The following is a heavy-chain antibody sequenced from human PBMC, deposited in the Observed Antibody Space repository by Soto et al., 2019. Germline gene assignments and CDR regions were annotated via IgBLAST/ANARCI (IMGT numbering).Heavy chain of an antibody. V-gene: IGHV1-2*02. D-gene: IGHD2-2*01. Sequence: QVQLVQSGADVKMPGASVRVSCKASGYTFTGYYVHWVREAPGQGLEWMGWINPETGGTSYAQKFQGRVTLSRDTPINTAYLELSRLRFDDAAVYFCARERYQVISDGMDVWGQGTTVTVSS. CDR1: GYTFTGYY. CDR2: INPETGGT. CDR3: ARERYQVISDGMDV. J-gene: IGHJ6*02.